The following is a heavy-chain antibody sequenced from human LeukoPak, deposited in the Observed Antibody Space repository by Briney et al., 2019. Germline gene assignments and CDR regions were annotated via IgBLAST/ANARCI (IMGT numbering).Heavy chain of an antibody. D-gene: IGHD6-19*01. V-gene: IGHV3-7*03. CDR2: IKQDGSEK. CDR3: AKDRIAVAGNAGNNWFDP. J-gene: IGHJ5*02. CDR1: GFTFSSYW. Sequence: GGSLRLSCAASGFTFSSYWMSWVRQAPGEGLEWVANIKQDGSEKYYVDSVKGRFTISRDNAKNSLYLQMNSLRAEDTAVYYCAKDRIAVAGNAGNNWFDPWGQGTLVTVSS.